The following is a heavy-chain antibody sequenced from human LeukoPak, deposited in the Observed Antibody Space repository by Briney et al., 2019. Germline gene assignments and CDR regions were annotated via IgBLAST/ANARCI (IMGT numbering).Heavy chain of an antibody. Sequence: GASVKVSCKASGYTFTGYYIHWLRQAPGQGLEWLGRINPNSGVTSYAQAFQDRVTLTRDPSISTAYIELSSLTSDDTAVYYCGRSSRPLDCFDYWGQGTLVTVSP. J-gene: IGHJ4*02. CDR2: INPNSGVT. V-gene: IGHV1-2*06. CDR1: GYTFTGYY. CDR3: GRSSRPLDCFDY. D-gene: IGHD2-2*01.